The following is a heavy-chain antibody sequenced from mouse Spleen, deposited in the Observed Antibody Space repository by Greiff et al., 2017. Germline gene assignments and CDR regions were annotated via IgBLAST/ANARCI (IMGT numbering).Heavy chain of an antibody. V-gene: IGHV5-6-2*01. CDR1: GFTFSSYA. D-gene: IGHD2-13*01. Sequence: EVKLQESGGGLVKPGGSLKLSCAASGFTFSSYAMSWVRQTPEKRLEWVAAINSNGGSTYYPDTVKDRFTISRDNAKNTLYLQMSSLRSEDTALYYCARHGDYGDAMDYWGQGTSVTVSS. CDR3: ARHGDYGDAMDY. CDR2: INSNGGST. J-gene: IGHJ4*01.